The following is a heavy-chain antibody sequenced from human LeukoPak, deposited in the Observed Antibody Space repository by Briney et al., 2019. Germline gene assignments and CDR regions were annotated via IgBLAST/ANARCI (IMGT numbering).Heavy chain of an antibody. D-gene: IGHD5-12*01. V-gene: IGHV3-48*03. CDR2: ISSSGSTM. CDR3: ARVLYGGPDY. J-gene: IGHJ4*02. Sequence: GGSLRLSCAASGFTFSSFEMNWVRQAPGKGLEWVSYISSSGSTMYYADSVKGRFTISRDNAKNSLYLQMNSLRAEDTAVYYCARVLYGGPDYWGQGTLVTVSS. CDR1: GFTFSSFE.